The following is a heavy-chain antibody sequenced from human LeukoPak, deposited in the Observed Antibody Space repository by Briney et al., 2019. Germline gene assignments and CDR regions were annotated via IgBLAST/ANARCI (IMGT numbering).Heavy chain of an antibody. J-gene: IGHJ4*02. CDR2: IYSGGST. V-gene: IGHV3-66*01. D-gene: IGHD6-13*01. CDR1: GFTISNNY. CDR3: ARDLGASWYY. Sequence: GGSLRLSCAASGFTISNNYMSWVRQAPGKGLGWVSVIYSGGSTYYGDSVKGRFTMSRDNSKNTLYLQMNSLRTEDTAVYYCARDLGASWYYWGQGTLVTVSS.